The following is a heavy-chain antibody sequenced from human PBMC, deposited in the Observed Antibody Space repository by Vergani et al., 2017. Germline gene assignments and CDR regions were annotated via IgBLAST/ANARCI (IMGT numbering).Heavy chain of an antibody. J-gene: IGHJ6*03. CDR3: ARVKTETNGHLYYYYYMDV. V-gene: IGHV4-34*01. CDR2: IDHTGRP. Sequence: QVQLQQWGGGPLKPSETLSLTCVVNGGSFTSYHWTWIRQSPGEGLEWVGDIDHTGRPDYNPSLKSRLTMSVDKSRNQFSLTLNSVTATDTAIYFCARVKTETNGHLYYYYYMDVWGQGTAVTVS. CDR1: GGSFTSYH. D-gene: IGHD2-8*01.